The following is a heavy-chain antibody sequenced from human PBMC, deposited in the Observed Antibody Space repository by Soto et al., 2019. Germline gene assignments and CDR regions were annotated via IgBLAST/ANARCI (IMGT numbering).Heavy chain of an antibody. CDR1: GGSISSCVYS. Sequence: SETLSLTCAVSGGSISSCVYSGVWNRQPTGQGLVWVGEIKHSGSTNYNRALKSRVTISVDTSKNQFSPKLSSVTAADTAVYYCARGRRYRVPYSDYDKHGRPFDYWGQGTLVTVSS. CDR3: ARGRRYRVPYSDYDKHGRPFDY. V-gene: IGHV4-34*01. D-gene: IGHD5-12*01. J-gene: IGHJ4*02. CDR2: IKHSGST.